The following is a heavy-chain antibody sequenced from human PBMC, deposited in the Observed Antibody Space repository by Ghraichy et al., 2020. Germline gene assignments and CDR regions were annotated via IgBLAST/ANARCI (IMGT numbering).Heavy chain of an antibody. CDR1: GGSFSGYY. CDR3: ARAKPDFWSGFIYWGFDY. V-gene: IGHV4-34*01. CDR2: INHSGST. J-gene: IGHJ4*02. D-gene: IGHD3-3*01. Sequence: SETLSLTCAVYGGSFSGYYWSWIRQPPGKGLEWIGEINHSGSTNYNPSLKSRVTISVDTSKNQFSLKLSSVTAADTAVYYCARAKPDFWSGFIYWGFDYWGQGTLVTVSS.